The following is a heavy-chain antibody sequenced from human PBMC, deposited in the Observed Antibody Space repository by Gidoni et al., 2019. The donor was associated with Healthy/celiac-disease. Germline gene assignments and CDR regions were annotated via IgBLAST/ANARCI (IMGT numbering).Heavy chain of an antibody. D-gene: IGHD6-19*01. Sequence: EVQLVQSGAEVKKPGESLRLSCKGSGYSFTSYWISWVRQMPGKGLEWMGRIDPSDSYTNYSPSFQGHVTISADKSISTAYLQWSSLKASDTAMYYCARSSGDIAVAGTGSWYFDLWGRGTLVTVSS. CDR2: IDPSDSYT. CDR3: ARSSGDIAVAGTGSWYFDL. CDR1: GYSFTSYW. V-gene: IGHV5-10-1*03. J-gene: IGHJ2*01.